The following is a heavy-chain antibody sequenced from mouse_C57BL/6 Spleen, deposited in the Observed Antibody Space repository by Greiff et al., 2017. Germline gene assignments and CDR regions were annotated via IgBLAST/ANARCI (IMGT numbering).Heavy chain of an antibody. CDR1: GYTFTEYT. Sequence: VQGVESGAELVKPGASVKLSCKASGYTFTEYTIHWVKQRSGQGLEWIGWFYPGSGSIKYNEKFKDKATLTADKSSSTVYMELSRLTSEDSAVYFCARHEDYYGNYEGFAYWGQGTLVTVSA. D-gene: IGHD2-1*01. CDR3: ARHEDYYGNYEGFAY. CDR2: FYPGSGSI. J-gene: IGHJ3*01. V-gene: IGHV1-62-2*01.